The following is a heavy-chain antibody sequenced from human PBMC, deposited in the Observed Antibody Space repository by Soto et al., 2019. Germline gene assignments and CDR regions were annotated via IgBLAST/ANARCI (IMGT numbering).Heavy chain of an antibody. CDR3: ARVLHIAAAGSYYFDY. CDR1: GGSISSYY. V-gene: IGHV4-59*01. J-gene: IGHJ4*02. Sequence: QVQLQESGPGLVKSSETLSLTCTVSGGSISSYYWSWIRQPPGKGLEWIGYIYYSGSTNYNPSLKSRVTISVDTSKNQFSLKLSSVTAADTAVYYCARVLHIAAAGSYYFDYWGQGTLVTVSS. CDR2: IYYSGST. D-gene: IGHD6-13*01.